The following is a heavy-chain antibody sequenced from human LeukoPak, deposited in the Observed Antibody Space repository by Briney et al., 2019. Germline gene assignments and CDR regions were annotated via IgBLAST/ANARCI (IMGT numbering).Heavy chain of an antibody. CDR2: ISSSSSYI. CDR3: ARARGYYDSSGYYDTKHDAFDI. J-gene: IGHJ3*02. V-gene: IGHV3-21*01. D-gene: IGHD3-22*01. CDR1: GFTFSSYS. Sequence: SGGSLRLSCAASGFTFSSYSMNWVRQAPGKGLEWVSSISSSSSYIYYADSVKGRFTISRDNAKNTLYLQMSSLRAEDTAVYYCARARGYYDSSGYYDTKHDAFDIWGQGTMVTVSS.